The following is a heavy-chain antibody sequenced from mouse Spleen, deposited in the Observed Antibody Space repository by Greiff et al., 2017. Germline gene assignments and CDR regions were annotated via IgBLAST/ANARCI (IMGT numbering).Heavy chain of an antibody. CDR1: GFTFSDYY. CDR3: ARNGYDPFMDY. D-gene: IGHD2-2*01. CDR2: ISNGGGST. Sequence: EVKLVESGGGLVQPGGSLKLSCATSGFTFSDYYMYWVRQTPEKRLEWVAYISNGGGSTYYPDTVKGRFTISRDNAKNTLYLQMSRLKSEDTAMYYCARNGYDPFMDYWGQGTSVTVSS. J-gene: IGHJ4*01. V-gene: IGHV5-12*02.